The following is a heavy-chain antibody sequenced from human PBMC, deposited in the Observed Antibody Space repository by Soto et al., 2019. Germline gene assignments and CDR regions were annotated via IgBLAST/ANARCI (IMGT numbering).Heavy chain of an antibody. J-gene: IGHJ4*02. Sequence: EVQLLESGGGLVQPGGSLRLSCAASGFTFSSYAMSWVRQAPGKGLEWVSAISGSGGSTYYADSVKGRFTISRDNSKNTLYLKMNSLRAEDTAVYYCAKAPTYSGSRGSDDYWGQGTLVTVSS. CDR1: GFTFSSYA. CDR3: AKAPTYSGSRGSDDY. V-gene: IGHV3-23*01. CDR2: ISGSGGST. D-gene: IGHD1-26*01.